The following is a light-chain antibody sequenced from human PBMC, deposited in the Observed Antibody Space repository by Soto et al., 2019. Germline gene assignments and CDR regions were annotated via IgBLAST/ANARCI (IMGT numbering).Light chain of an antibody. CDR1: ESVNNK. V-gene: IGKV3-15*01. Sequence: EVVLTQSPATLSVSPGERATLSCRASESVNNKLGWYQQKPGQAPRLLIYRASTRATGIPARFSGSGSGTAFTLTISSLQSEDSAVYYCHQYNNWFPFTFGQGTRLEMK. CDR3: HQYNNWFPFT. J-gene: IGKJ5*01. CDR2: RAS.